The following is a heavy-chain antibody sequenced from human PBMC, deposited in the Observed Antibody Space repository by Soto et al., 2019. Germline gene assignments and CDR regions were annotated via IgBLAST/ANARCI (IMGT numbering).Heavy chain of an antibody. V-gene: IGHV2-5*02. J-gene: IGHJ4*02. CDR1: GFSLSTSGVG. CDR2: ISWDDDQ. CDR3: AHSYYDYVWGNYRTFDY. D-gene: IGHD3-16*02. Sequence: QITLKESGPTLVKPTQTLTLTCTFSGFSLSTSGVGVGWIRQPPGKALEWLAFISWDDDQRYSPSLKSRLTITEDTPKNQVFLTMTNIAPVDTATYYCAHSYYDYVWGNYRTFDYWGQGTLVTVSS.